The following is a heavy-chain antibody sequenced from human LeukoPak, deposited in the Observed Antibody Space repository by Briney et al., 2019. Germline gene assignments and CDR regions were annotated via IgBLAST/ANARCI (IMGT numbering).Heavy chain of an antibody. CDR1: GFTFSSYE. J-gene: IGHJ4*02. CDR2: ISSGSTI. D-gene: IGHD6-19*01. V-gene: IGHV3-48*03. Sequence: PGGSLRLSCAASGFTFSSYEMNWVRQAPGKGLERVSYISSGSTIYDADSVKGRFTISRDNAKNSLYLQMNSLRAADTAVYYCARESIAVAGAPFDYWGQGTLVTVSS. CDR3: ARESIAVAGAPFDY.